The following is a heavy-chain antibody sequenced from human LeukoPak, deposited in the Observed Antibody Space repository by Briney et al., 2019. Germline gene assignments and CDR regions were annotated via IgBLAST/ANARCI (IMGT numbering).Heavy chain of an antibody. CDR1: GFTFSNYA. CDR2: ISASGGST. Sequence: GGSLRLSCAASGFTFSNYAMHWVRQAPGKGLEWVSSISASGGSTWYADSVRGRFTISRDNSKNTLYLRMNSLRAEDTAVYFCAKDLHGDYVRWGDYWGQGTLVTVSS. D-gene: IGHD4-17*01. V-gene: IGHV3-23*01. J-gene: IGHJ4*02. CDR3: AKDLHGDYVRWGDY.